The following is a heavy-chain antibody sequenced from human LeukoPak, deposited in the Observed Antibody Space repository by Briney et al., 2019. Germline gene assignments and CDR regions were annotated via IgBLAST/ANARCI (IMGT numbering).Heavy chain of an antibody. CDR3: ANENRDTSMVAYWFDP. Sequence: ASVKVSCKAFGYTFTSNYMHWVRQAPGQGPEWMGVISPSGGSTTYAQKFQGRVTMTTDTSTSTAYMELRSLRFDDTAVYYCANENRDTSMVAYWFDPWGQGTLVTVSS. D-gene: IGHD5-18*01. CDR2: ISPSGGST. J-gene: IGHJ5*02. V-gene: IGHV1-46*01. CDR1: GYTFTSNY.